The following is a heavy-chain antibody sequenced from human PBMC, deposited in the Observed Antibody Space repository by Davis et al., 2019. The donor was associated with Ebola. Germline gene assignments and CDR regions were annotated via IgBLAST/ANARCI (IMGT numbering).Heavy chain of an antibody. CDR3: ARVDSSPHNWFDP. D-gene: IGHD3-22*01. CDR2: ISAYNGNT. J-gene: IGHJ5*02. CDR1: GYTFTSYY. V-gene: IGHV1-18*04. Sequence: ASVKVSCKASGYTFTSYYMHWVRQAPGQGLEWMGWISAYNGNTNYAQKLQGRVTMTTDTSTSTAYMELRSLRSDDTAVYYCARVDSSPHNWFDPWGQGTLVTVSS.